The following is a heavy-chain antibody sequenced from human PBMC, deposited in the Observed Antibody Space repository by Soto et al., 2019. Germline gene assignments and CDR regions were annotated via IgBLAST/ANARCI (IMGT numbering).Heavy chain of an antibody. D-gene: IGHD3-10*01. CDR2: ISYDGSNK. CDR3: AKDDGEYYYGSGSYYRNPFVY. Sequence: GGSLRLSCAASGFTFSSYGMHWVRQAPGKGLEWVAVISYDGSNKYYADSVKGRFTISRDNSKNTLYLQMNSLRAEDTAVYYCAKDDGEYYYGSGSYYRNPFVYWGQGTLVTVSS. J-gene: IGHJ4*02. CDR1: GFTFSSYG. V-gene: IGHV3-30*18.